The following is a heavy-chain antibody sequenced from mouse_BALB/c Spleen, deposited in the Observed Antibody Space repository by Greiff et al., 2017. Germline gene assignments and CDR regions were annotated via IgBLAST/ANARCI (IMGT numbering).Heavy chain of an antibody. CDR1: GFNIKDTY. V-gene: IGHV14-3*02. Sequence: VQLQQSGAELVKPGASVKLSCTASGFNIKDTYMHWVKQRPEQGLEWIGRIDPANGNTKYDPKFQGKATITADTSSNTAYLQLSSLTSEDTAVYSCARSSSGYFDVWGAGTTVTVSS. CDR3: ARSSSGYFDV. J-gene: IGHJ1*01. CDR2: IDPANGNT.